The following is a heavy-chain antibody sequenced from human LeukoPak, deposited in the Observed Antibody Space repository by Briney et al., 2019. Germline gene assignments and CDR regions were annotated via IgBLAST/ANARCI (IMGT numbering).Heavy chain of an antibody. CDR3: AKEHYDFSGALDY. Sequence: QPGGSLRLSCAASGFTFRSYAMTWVRQAPGKGLEWVAGSSGNFDSISYADSVKGRFTISRDNSKSTLYLQMNSLRAEDTAVYYCAKEHYDFSGALDYWGQGNLVTVSS. J-gene: IGHJ4*02. D-gene: IGHD3-3*01. CDR1: GFTFRSYA. CDR2: SSGNFDSI. V-gene: IGHV3-23*01.